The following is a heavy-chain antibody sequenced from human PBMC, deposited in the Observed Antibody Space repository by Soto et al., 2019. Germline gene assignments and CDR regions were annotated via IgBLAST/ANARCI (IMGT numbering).Heavy chain of an antibody. CDR3: ATELIAKYGMDV. CDR1: GFTVSGNY. Sequence: EVQLVESGGAWVKPGGSLRPSCAASGFTVSGNYVTWVRQAPGKGLEWVPVIYTDDNIYYADSVTGRFTISRDNSKNTFYLQMNRLRVEDTAVYYCATELIAKYGMDVWGQGTTVTVSS. V-gene: IGHV3-53*01. J-gene: IGHJ6*02. D-gene: IGHD2-21*01. CDR2: IYTDDNI.